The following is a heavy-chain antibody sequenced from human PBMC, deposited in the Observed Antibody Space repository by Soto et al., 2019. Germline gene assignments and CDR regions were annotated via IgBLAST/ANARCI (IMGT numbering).Heavy chain of an antibody. CDR2: IRSKAYGGTT. V-gene: IGHV3-49*04. D-gene: IGHD6-6*01. CDR3: IAARRVYYYYGMDV. CDR1: GFTFGDYA. J-gene: IGHJ6*02. Sequence: GSLRLSCTASGFTFGDYAMSWVRQAPGKGLEWVGFIRSKAYGGTTEYAASVKGRFTISRDDSKSIAYLQMNSLKTEDTAVYYCIAARRVYYYYGMDVWGQGTTVTVSS.